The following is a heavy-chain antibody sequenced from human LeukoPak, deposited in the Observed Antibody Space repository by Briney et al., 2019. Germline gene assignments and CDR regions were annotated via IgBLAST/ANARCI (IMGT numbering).Heavy chain of an antibody. CDR2: MYNSGST. Sequence: SETLSLTCSVSGGSISSYYWSWIRQPPGKGLEWIGYMYNSGSTNYNPSLKSRVSVSVDTSKNQFSLKLTSVTAADTAVYYCSRMGARDFFGYWGQGTLVTVSS. CDR3: SRMGARDFFGY. V-gene: IGHV4-59*01. D-gene: IGHD1-26*01. CDR1: GGSISSYY. J-gene: IGHJ4*02.